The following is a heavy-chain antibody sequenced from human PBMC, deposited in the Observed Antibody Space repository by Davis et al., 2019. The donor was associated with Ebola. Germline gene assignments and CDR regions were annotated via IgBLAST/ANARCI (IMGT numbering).Heavy chain of an antibody. J-gene: IGHJ6*02. D-gene: IGHD4-23*01. CDR2: ISSSSSYI. V-gene: IGHV3-21*04. CDR1: GFTFSSYS. Sequence: GESLKISCAASGFTFSSYSMNWVRQAPGKGLEWVSSISSSSSYIYYADSVKGRFTISRDNAKNSLFLQMNSLRADDTALYYCASGDGRGNSYDMDVWGQGTTVIVSS. CDR3: ASGDGRGNSYDMDV.